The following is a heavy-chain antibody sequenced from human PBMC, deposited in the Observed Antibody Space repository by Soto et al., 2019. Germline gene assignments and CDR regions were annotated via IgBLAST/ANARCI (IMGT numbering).Heavy chain of an antibody. CDR2: ITSSGTTI. CDR3: ARDGYSYGYPFAMDV. J-gene: IGHJ6*04. Sequence: EVHLVESGGGLVQPGGSLRLSCAASGFTFGTYEMNWVRQAPGKGLEWVSYITSSGTTIYYADSVKGRFTISRDNAKNQLYLQTNSLRAEDTAVYYCARDGYSYGYPFAMDVWGKGTTVTVSS. CDR1: GFTFGTYE. D-gene: IGHD5-18*01. V-gene: IGHV3-48*03.